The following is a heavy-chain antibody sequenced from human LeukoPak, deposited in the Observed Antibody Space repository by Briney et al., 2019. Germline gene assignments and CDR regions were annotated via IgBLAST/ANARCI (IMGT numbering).Heavy chain of an antibody. CDR3: ARGRVDYFDY. D-gene: IGHD2-15*01. CDR1: GGSISSYY. CDR2: IYYSGST. Sequence: SETLPLTCTVSGGSISSYYWSWIRQPPGKGLEWIGYIYYSGSTNYNPSLKSRVTISVDTSKNQFSLKLSSVTAADTAVYYCARGRVDYFDYWGQGTLVTVSS. V-gene: IGHV4-59*01. J-gene: IGHJ4*02.